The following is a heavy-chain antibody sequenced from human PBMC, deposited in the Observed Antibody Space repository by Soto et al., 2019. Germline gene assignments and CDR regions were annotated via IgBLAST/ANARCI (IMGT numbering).Heavy chain of an antibody. D-gene: IGHD4-4*01. Sequence: LXLSCAASAFSFSGYSMSWVRRAPGKGPEWVANIKEDGTEQHYVDSVKGRFTISRDNSENSLFLQMNNLRAEDSAIYYCAITTSTVSYWFDPWGPGTQVTVSS. V-gene: IGHV3-7*03. J-gene: IGHJ5*02. CDR1: AFSFSGYS. CDR3: AITTSTVSYWFDP. CDR2: IKEDGTEQ.